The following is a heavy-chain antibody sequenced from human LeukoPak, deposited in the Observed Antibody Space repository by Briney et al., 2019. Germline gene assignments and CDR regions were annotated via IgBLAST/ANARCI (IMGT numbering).Heavy chain of an antibody. D-gene: IGHD5-12*01. J-gene: IGHJ4*02. CDR1: GFTFSSYW. CDR2: IIQDGSEK. Sequence: GGSLRLSCEASGFTFSSYWMGWVRQAPGKGLEWVANIIQDGSEKYYVDSVKGRFTISRDNAKNSLYLQMNSLRVEDTAVYYCARVLRGYALDYWGQGTLVTVSS. V-gene: IGHV3-7*01. CDR3: ARVLRGYALDY.